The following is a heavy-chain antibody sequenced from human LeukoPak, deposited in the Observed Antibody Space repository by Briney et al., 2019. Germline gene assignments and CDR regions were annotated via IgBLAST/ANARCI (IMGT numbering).Heavy chain of an antibody. D-gene: IGHD3-10*01. CDR2: INHSGST. J-gene: IGHJ4*02. Sequence: PSETLSLTCAVYGGSFSGYYWSWIRQPPGKGLEWIGEINHSGSTNYNPSLKSRVTISVDTSKNQFSLKLSSVTAADTAVYYCATPMEWGRGTLVTVSS. V-gene: IGHV4-34*01. CDR3: ATPME. CDR1: GGSFSGYY.